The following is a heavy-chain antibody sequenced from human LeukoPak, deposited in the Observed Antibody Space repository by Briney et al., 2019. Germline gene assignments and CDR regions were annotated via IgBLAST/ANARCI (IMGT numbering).Heavy chain of an antibody. J-gene: IGHJ4*02. Sequence: SETLSLTCAVYGGSFSGYYWSWIRQPPGKGLEWIGEINHSGSTNYNPSLKSQVTISVDTSKNQFSLKLSSVTAADTAVYYCARLGWEGGDYWGQGTLVTVSS. CDR1: GGSFSGYY. V-gene: IGHV4-34*01. CDR2: INHSGST. D-gene: IGHD1-26*01. CDR3: ARLGWEGGDY.